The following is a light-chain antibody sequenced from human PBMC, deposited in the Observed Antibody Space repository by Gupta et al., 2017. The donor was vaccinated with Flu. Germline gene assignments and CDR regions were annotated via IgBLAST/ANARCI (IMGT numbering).Light chain of an antibody. J-gene: IGLJ1*01. CDR1: SSDIGRNA. Sequence: VTISCSVSSSDIGRNAVNVYHQHPATAPKLLILNNDTLLAGGSGRFSGSMAGSSAALAISGLQSEEEVDYYCETWDNSRKGPWLFGTGTTVAVL. V-gene: IGLV1-44*01. CDR2: NND. CDR3: ETWDNSRKGPWL.